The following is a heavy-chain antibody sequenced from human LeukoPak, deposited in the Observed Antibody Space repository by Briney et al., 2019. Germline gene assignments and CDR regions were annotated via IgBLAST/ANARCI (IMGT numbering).Heavy chain of an antibody. D-gene: IGHD2-2*01. J-gene: IGHJ6*03. V-gene: IGHV3-48*03. CDR1: GFTFSSYE. CDR2: ISSSGSTI. CDR3: ARYGVVVPALFYYYYYMDV. Sequence: GGSLRLSCAASGFTFSSYEMNWVRQAPGKGLEWVSCISSSGSTIYYADSVKGRFTISRDNAKNSLYLQMNSLRAEDTAVYYCARYGVVVPALFYYYYYMDVWGKGTTVTVSS.